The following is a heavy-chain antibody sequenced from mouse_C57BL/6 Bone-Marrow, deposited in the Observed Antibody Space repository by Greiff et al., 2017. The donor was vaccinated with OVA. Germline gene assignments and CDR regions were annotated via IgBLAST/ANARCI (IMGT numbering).Heavy chain of an antibody. V-gene: IGHV1-69*01. CDR2: IDPSDSYT. Sequence: LQQPGAELVMPGASVKLSCKASGYTFTSYWMHWVKQRPGQGLEWIGEIDPSDSYTNYNQKFKGKSTLTVDKSSSTAYMQLSSLTSEDSAVYYCAGEGDYRYFDYWGQGTTLTVSS. D-gene: IGHD2-4*01. CDR1: GYTFTSYW. J-gene: IGHJ2*01. CDR3: AGEGDYRYFDY.